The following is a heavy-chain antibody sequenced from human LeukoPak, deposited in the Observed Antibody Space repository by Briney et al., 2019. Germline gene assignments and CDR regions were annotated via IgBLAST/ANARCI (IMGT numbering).Heavy chain of an antibody. D-gene: IGHD6-19*01. CDR1: GGSISSYY. J-gene: IGHJ4*02. Sequence: SETLSLTCTVSGGSISSYYWTWIRQPAGKGLEWIGRIYSSGSTNYNPSLKSRVTMSVEMTENQFSLKLSSVTAADSAVYYCARDSLAVAPTFDYWGQGTLVTVSS. CDR3: ARDSLAVAPTFDY. V-gene: IGHV4-4*07. CDR2: IYSSGST.